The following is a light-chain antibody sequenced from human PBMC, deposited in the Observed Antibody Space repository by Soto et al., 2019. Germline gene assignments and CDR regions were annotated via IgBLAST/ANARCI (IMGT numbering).Light chain of an antibody. CDR1: SSNIGAGYD. J-gene: IGLJ3*02. CDR2: TNG. Sequence: QSVLTQPPSVSGAPGQRVTISRTGTSSNIGAGYDVNWYQHLPGAAPKLLIYTNGNRPSGVPDRFSGSKSGTSASLAITGLQAEDEADYYCQSYDSGLSGSVFGGGTKLTVL. V-gene: IGLV1-40*01. CDR3: QSYDSGLSGSV.